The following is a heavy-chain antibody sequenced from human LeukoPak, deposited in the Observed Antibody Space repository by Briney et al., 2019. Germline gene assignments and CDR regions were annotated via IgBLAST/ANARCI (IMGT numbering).Heavy chain of an antibody. CDR3: AKDEYIAARPRYFDY. J-gene: IGHJ4*02. D-gene: IGHD6-6*01. V-gene: IGHV3-23*01. CDR2: ISGDGGST. Sequence: GGSLRLSCAASGFTFSSYGMTWVRQAPGKGLKWVSSISGDGGSTYYADSVKGRFTISRDNAKNTLYLQMNSLRAEDTALYYCAKDEYIAARPRYFDYWGKETLVTVPS. CDR1: GFTFSSYG.